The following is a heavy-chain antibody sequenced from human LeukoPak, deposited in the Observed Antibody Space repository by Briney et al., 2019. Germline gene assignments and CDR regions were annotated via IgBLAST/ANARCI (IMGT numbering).Heavy chain of an antibody. D-gene: IGHD3-22*01. J-gene: IGHJ3*02. CDR3: AGQDSSGYYFHAFDI. CDR2: IYHSRSA. CDR1: GYSISSGYY. Sequence: SETLSLTCTVSGYSISSGYYWGWIRQPPGKGLEWIGSIYHSRSAYYSPSLKSRVTISLDTSKNQFSLKLSSVTAADTAVYYCAGQDSSGYYFHAFDIWGQGTMVTVSS. V-gene: IGHV4-38-2*02.